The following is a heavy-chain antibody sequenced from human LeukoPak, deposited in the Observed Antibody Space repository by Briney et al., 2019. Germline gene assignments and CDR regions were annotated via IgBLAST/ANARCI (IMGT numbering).Heavy chain of an antibody. V-gene: IGHV4-39*01. CDR2: IYYSGST. D-gene: IGHD3-9*01. CDR1: GGSISSSSYY. J-gene: IGHJ5*02. Sequence: KPSETLSLTCTVSGGSISSSSYYWGWIRQPPGKGLEWIGSIYYSGSTYYNPSLKSRVTISVDTSKNQFSLKLSSVTAADTAVYYCARQGTLTGYYLTIDNYNWFDPWGQGTLVTVSS. CDR3: ARQGTLTGYYLTIDNYNWFDP.